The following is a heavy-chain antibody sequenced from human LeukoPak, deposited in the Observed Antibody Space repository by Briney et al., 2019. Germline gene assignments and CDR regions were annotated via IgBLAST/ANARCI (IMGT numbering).Heavy chain of an antibody. CDR2: INPNSGGT. D-gene: IGHD2-2*01. V-gene: IGHV1-2*02. Sequence: EASVKVSCKASGYTFTGYYLHWVRQAPGQGLEWMGWINPNSGGTNYAQKFQGRVTMTRDTSISTAYMELNRLRSDDTAVYYCATFAGEYQAPFDYWGQGTLVTVSS. J-gene: IGHJ4*02. CDR3: ATFAGEYQAPFDY. CDR1: GYTFTGYY.